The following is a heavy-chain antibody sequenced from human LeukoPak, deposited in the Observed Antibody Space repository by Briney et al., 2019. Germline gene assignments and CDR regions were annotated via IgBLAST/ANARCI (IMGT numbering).Heavy chain of an antibody. J-gene: IGHJ3*02. CDR1: GFTFSTHG. CDR3: AKDPNGDYIGTFDI. V-gene: IGHV3-7*03. CDR2: IKEDGSGK. D-gene: IGHD4-17*01. Sequence: GGSLRLSCAASGFTFSTHGMHWVRQAPGKGLEWVAKIKEDGSGKDYVDSVKGRFTISRDNAKNSLYLQMNSLRAEDTAVYYCAKDPNGDYIGTFDIWGQGTMVTVSS.